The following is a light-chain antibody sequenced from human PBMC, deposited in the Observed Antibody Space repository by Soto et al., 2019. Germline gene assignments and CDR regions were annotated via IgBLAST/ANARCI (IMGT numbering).Light chain of an antibody. Sequence: IVMTQSPSTLSVSPRERATLSCRASQSVSSNLVWYQQKPGQAPRLLIYAASTRATGIPARFSGSGSGTEFTLTISSLQSEDFAVYYCQQYTHWPTFGQATKVHIK. CDR3: QQYTHWPT. CDR1: QSVSSN. V-gene: IGKV3-15*01. J-gene: IGKJ1*01. CDR2: AAS.